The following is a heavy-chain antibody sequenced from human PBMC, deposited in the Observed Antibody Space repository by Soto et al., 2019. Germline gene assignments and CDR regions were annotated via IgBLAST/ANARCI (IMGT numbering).Heavy chain of an antibody. V-gene: IGHV1-69*01. D-gene: IGHD3-3*01. CDR1: GGTFSSYA. CDR3: ARGDLHYDFWSGYSTYYYGMDV. CDR2: IIPIFGTA. Sequence: QVQLVQSGAEVKKPGSSVKVSCKASGGTFSSYAISWVRQAPGQGLEWMGGIIPIFGTANYAQKFQGRVTINADESTSTAYMELSSLRSEDTAVYYCARGDLHYDFWSGYSTYYYGMDVWGQGTTVTVSS. J-gene: IGHJ6*02.